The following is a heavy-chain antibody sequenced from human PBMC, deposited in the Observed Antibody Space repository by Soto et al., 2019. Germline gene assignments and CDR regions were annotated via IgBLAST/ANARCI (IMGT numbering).Heavy chain of an antibody. CDR2: ISYDGSNK. V-gene: IGHV3-30*18. D-gene: IGHD1-26*01. CDR3: AKDLKSRTRSYPVSDWFDP. J-gene: IGHJ5*02. Sequence: GGSLRLSCAASGFTFSSYGMHWVRQAPGKGLEWVAVISYDGSNKYYADSVKGRFTISRDNSKNTLYLQMNSLRAEDTAVYYCAKDLKSRTRSYPVSDWFDPWGQGTLVTVSS. CDR1: GFTFSSYG.